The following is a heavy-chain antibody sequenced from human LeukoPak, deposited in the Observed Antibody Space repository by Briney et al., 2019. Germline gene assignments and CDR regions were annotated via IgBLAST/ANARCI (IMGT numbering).Heavy chain of an antibody. CDR3: ARALGMDYAFDI. V-gene: IGHV1-69*05. D-gene: IGHD7-27*01. J-gene: IGHJ3*02. Sequence: GAPVKVSCKASGGTFSSYAISWVRQAPGQGLEWMGGIIPIFGTANYAQKFQGRVTITTDESTSTAYMELSSLRSEDTAVYYCARALGMDYAFDIWGQGTMVTVSS. CDR1: GGTFSSYA. CDR2: IIPIFGTA.